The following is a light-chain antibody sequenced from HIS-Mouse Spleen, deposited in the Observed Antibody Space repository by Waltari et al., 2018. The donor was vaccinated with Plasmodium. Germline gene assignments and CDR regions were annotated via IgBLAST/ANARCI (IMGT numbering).Light chain of an antibody. CDR2: AAS. CDR3: QQNYNTWT. CDR1: QSLSSY. Sequence: DIQMTQSPYSLSASVGDRVTITCRASQSLSSYLNWYQQKPGKAPKLLIYAASSLQSGVPSRFSGSGSGTDFTLTISSLQPEDFATYYCQQNYNTWTFGQGTKVEIK. J-gene: IGKJ1*01. V-gene: IGKV1-39*01.